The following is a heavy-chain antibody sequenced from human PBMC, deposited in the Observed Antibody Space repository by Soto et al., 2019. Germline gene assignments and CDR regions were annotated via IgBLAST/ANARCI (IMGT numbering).Heavy chain of an antibody. D-gene: IGHD3-10*01. Sequence: GASVKVSCKASGYTFTSYAMHWVRQAPGQRLEWMGWINAGNGNTKYSQKFQGRVTMTRDTSASIAYMELSSLRSEDNDRYYCSGGGVQEVITRTRDYYGMDVGGQGTTVTVSS. J-gene: IGHJ6*02. CDR1: GYTFTSYA. CDR3: SGGGVQEVITRTRDYYGMDV. CDR2: INAGNGNT. V-gene: IGHV1-3*01.